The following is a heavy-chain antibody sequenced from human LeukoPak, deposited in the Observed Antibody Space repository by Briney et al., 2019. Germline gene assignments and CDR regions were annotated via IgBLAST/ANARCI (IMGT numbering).Heavy chain of an antibody. V-gene: IGHV7-4-1*02. Sequence: AAVKVSCKASGYTFTNYGMNWVRQAPGQGLEWMGWINTNTGNPTYAQGFTGRFVFSLDTSISTAYLQISSLKAEDTAVYYCARIRAPYGWGSYRLDYWGQGTLVSVSS. CDR3: ARIRAPYGWGSYRLDY. CDR1: GYTFTNYG. D-gene: IGHD3-10*01. CDR2: INTNTGNP. J-gene: IGHJ4*02.